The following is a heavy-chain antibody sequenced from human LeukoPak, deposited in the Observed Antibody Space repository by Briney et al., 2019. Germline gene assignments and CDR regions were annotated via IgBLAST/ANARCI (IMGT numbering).Heavy chain of an antibody. V-gene: IGHV3-23*01. D-gene: IGHD3-22*01. CDR3: ARGKYDSSGYPLLGFDY. CDR2: ISGSAGTT. CDR1: GFTLSRYE. J-gene: IGHJ4*02. Sequence: GSLRLSCAASGFTLSRYEMNWVRQAPGKGLEWVSTISGSAGTTYYADSVKGRFTISRDNSKNTLHLQMNSLRVEDTAVYYCARGKYDSSGYPLLGFDYWGQGTLVTVSS.